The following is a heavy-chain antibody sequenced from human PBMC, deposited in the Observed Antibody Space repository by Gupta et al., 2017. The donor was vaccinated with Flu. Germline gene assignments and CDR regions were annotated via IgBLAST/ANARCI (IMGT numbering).Heavy chain of an antibody. CDR2: ISSSGATI. J-gene: IGHJ6*02. Sequence: AASGFPFMDYYMSWIRQAPGKGLEWVSYISSSGATIYYADSVKGRFTISRDNAKNSLYLQIKSLRVEDTAVYYCARDTVDRDGMDVWGQGTTVTVSS. CDR3: ARDTVDRDGMDV. V-gene: IGHV3-11*01. CDR1: GFPFMDYY. D-gene: IGHD5-12*01.